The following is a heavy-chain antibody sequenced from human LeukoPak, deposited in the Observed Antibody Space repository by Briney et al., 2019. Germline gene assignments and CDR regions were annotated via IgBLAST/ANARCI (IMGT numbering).Heavy chain of an antibody. CDR3: ARGPDYYDSSGYYYVGY. CDR2: IYYSGST. CDR1: GGSISSYY. V-gene: IGHV4-59*01. D-gene: IGHD3-22*01. J-gene: IGHJ4*02. Sequence: SETLSLTCTVSGGSISSYYWSWIRQPPGKGLEWIGYIYYSGSTKYNPSLKSRVTISVDTSKNQFSLKLSSVTAADTAVYYCARGPDYYDSSGYYYVGYWGQGTLVTASS.